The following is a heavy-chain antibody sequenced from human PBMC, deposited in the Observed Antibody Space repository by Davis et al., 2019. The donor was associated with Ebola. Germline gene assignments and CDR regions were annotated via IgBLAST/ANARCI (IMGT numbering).Heavy chain of an antibody. J-gene: IGHJ6*02. D-gene: IGHD1-1*01. V-gene: IGHV3-21*01. CDR1: GFTFSSYW. CDR3: ARDRDWNDVYYYYYGMDV. CDR2: ISSSSSYI. Sequence: GESLKISCAASGFTFSSYWMHWVRQAPGKGLEWVSSISSSSSYIYYADSVKGRFTISRDNAKNSLYLQMNSLRAEDTAVYYCARDRDWNDVYYYYYGMDVWGQGTTVTVSS.